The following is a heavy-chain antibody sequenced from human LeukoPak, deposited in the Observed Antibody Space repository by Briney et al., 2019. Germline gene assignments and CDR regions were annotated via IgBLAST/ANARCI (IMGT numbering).Heavy chain of an antibody. D-gene: IGHD6-13*01. V-gene: IGHV3-9*01. CDR2: ISWNSGSI. J-gene: IGHJ4*02. Sequence: PGGSLRLSCAASGFTFDVYAMHWVRQAPGRGLEWVSGISWNSGSIGYADSVKGRFTVSRDNAKNSLYLQMNSLRAEDTALYYCAKDIFTGIAAAGAIDYWGQGTLVTVSS. CDR1: GFTFDVYA. CDR3: AKDIFTGIAAAGAIDY.